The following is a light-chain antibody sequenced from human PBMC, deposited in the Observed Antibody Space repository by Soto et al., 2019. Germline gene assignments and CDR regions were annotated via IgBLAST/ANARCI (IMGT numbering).Light chain of an antibody. Sequence: DIQMSQSPATLCAHAGDRGTMPCRASQSSSSWLAWYQHKPGKAPKLLIYDASNLDSGVPSRFSGSGSGTEFSLTISNLQPDDCATYYCQQYENYWTFGQGTKVDI. J-gene: IGKJ1*01. V-gene: IGKV1-5*01. CDR2: DAS. CDR1: QSSSSW. CDR3: QQYENYWT.